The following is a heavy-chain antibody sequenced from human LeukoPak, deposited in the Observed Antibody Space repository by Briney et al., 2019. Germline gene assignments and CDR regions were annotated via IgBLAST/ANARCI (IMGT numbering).Heavy chain of an antibody. CDR3: AKATGYLL. CDR1: GFTFSTYA. D-gene: IGHD1-14*01. V-gene: IGHV3-23*01. J-gene: IGHJ4*02. Sequence: GGSLRLSCAASGFTFSTYAMSWVRQAPGKGLEWVSTISNSDDSTYYADSVKGRFTISKDNSENTLYLQMNSLRAEDTAVYYCAKATGYLLWGQGTLVTVSS. CDR2: ISNSDDST.